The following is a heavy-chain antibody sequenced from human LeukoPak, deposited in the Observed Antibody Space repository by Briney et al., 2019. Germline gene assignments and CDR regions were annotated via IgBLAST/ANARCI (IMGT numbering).Heavy chain of an antibody. CDR2: IYTSGST. CDR3: AGAPRGDYFDY. Sequence: SETLSLTCTVSGGSISSGSYYWSWIRQPAGKGLEWIGRIYTSGSTNYNPSLKSRVTISVDTSKNQFSLKLSSVTAADTAVYYCAGAPRGDYFDYWGQGTLVTVSS. CDR1: GGSISSGSYY. D-gene: IGHD2-15*01. J-gene: IGHJ4*02. V-gene: IGHV4-61*02.